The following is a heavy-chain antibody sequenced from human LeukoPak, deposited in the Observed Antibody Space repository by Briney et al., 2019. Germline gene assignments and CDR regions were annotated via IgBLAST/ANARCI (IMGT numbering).Heavy chain of an antibody. D-gene: IGHD3-22*01. V-gene: IGHV4-39*07. Sequence: SETLSLTCTVSGGSISSSSYYWGWIRQPPGKGLEWIGSIYYSGSTYYNPSLKSRVTISVDTSKNQFSLKLSSVTAADTAVYYCATAYYYDSSVEWFDPWGQGTLVTVSS. J-gene: IGHJ5*02. CDR3: ATAYYYDSSVEWFDP. CDR1: GGSISSSSYY. CDR2: IYYSGST.